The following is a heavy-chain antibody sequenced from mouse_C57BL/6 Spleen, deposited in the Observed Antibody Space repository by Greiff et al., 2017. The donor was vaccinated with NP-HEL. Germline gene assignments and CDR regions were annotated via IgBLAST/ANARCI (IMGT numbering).Heavy chain of an antibody. D-gene: IGHD2-1*01. CDR2: IYPGDGDT. CDR3: ARENGNSYYFDY. V-gene: IGHV1-82*01. CDR1: GYAFSSSW. J-gene: IGHJ2*01. Sequence: VQLQQSGPELVKPGASVKISCKASGYAFSSSWMNWVKQRPGKGLEWIGRIYPGDGDTNYNGKFKGKATLTADKSSSTAYMQLSSLTSEDSAVYYCARENGNSYYFDYWGQGTTLTVSS.